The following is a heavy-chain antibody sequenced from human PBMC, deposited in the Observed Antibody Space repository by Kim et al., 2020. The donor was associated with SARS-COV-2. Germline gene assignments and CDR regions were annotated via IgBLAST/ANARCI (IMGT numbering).Heavy chain of an antibody. V-gene: IGHV3-48*02. J-gene: IGHJ4*02. CDR2: I. CDR3: ARGDHVYFDY. D-gene: IGHD2-21*02. Sequence: IDDAEYVKGRYTISRGTGKNAVYLQMNSLRDEDTAVYYCARGDHVYFDYWGQGTLVTVSS.